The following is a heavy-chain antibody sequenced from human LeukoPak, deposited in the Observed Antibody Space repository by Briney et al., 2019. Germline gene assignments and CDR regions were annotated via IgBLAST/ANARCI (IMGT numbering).Heavy chain of an antibody. D-gene: IGHD1-1*01. V-gene: IGHV1-18*04. Sequence: ASVKVSCKASGYTFTGYYMHWVRQAPGQGLEWMGWISAYNGNTNYAQKLQGRVTMTTDTSTSTAYMELRSLRSDDTAVYYCARRTTWDYFDYWGQGTLVTVSS. CDR3: ARRTTWDYFDY. CDR2: ISAYNGNT. CDR1: GYTFTGYY. J-gene: IGHJ4*02.